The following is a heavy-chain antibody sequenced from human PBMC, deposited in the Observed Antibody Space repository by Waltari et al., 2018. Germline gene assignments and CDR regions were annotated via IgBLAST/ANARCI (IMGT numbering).Heavy chain of an antibody. D-gene: IGHD2-21*02. CDR2: ISANNGKT. CDR1: GYPLSSYG. V-gene: IGHV1-18*04. J-gene: IGHJ4*02. Sequence: QVQLLQSAADVQKPGASVKVSCKASGYPLSSYGITWVRQAPGQGLEWMGWISANNGKTTYAQKLKGRVTMTTDKSTSTAYMELRSLRSDDTAVYYCARGYVTFDYWGQGTLVTVSS. CDR3: ARGYVTFDY.